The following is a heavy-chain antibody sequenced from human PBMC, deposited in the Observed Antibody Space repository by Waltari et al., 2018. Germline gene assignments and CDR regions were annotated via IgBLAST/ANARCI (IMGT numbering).Heavy chain of an antibody. D-gene: IGHD6-19*01. CDR3: ARDGSCWYGAWYFDY. J-gene: IGHJ4*02. CDR1: GGTFSSYA. CDR2: IIPIFGTA. V-gene: IGHV1-69*05. Sequence: QVQLVQSGAEVKKPGSSVKVSCKASGGTFSSYAISWVRQAPGQGLEWMGWIIPIFGTANYAQKFPGRVTITTDESTSTAYMELSSLRSEDTAVYYCARDGSCWYGAWYFDYWGQGTLVTVSS.